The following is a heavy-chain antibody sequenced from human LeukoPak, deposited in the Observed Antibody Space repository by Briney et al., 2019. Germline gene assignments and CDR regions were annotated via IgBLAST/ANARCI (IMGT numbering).Heavy chain of an antibody. CDR3: ARVTGGAFDP. CDR2: IKPDRSEK. Sequence: GGSLRLSCAASGFTFSSYWMSWVRQAPGKGPEWVANIKPDRSEKYYVDSVKGRFTMSRDNAKNSLYLQIDSLTVEDTAVYYCARVTGGAFDPRGQGTLVTVSS. D-gene: IGHD1-14*01. V-gene: IGHV3-7*01. CDR1: GFTFSSYW. J-gene: IGHJ5*02.